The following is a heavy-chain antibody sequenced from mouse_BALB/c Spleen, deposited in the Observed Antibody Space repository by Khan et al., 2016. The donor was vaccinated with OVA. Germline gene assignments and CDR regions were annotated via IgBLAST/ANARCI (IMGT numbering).Heavy chain of an antibody. J-gene: IGHJ4*01. D-gene: IGHD2-14*01. Sequence: VQLVASGPGLVAPSQSLSITCTVSGFSLSSYNIHWVRQPPGKGLEWLGMIWGGGGTDYNSTLKSRMSIRKDNSQSQVLLKMNSLQTDDTAMYYGARAYYRYDGYYAMDYWGQGTSVTVSS. CDR3: ARAYYRYDGYYAMDY. CDR1: GFSLSSYN. V-gene: IGHV2-6-4*01. CDR2: IWGGGGT.